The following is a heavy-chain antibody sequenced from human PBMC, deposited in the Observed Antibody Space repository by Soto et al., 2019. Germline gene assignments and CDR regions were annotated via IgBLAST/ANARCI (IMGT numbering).Heavy chain of an antibody. CDR3: ARDRLRGYDSSGFYS. J-gene: IGHJ4*02. CDR2: INPSDGNR. V-gene: IGHV1-18*01. CDR1: VYRYSFYG. D-gene: IGHD3-22*01. Sequence: ASVKVSCKASVYRYSFYGMKWVRQDNEQGLEWMGWINPSDGNRNFAQKFEDRVTMTTATSTNTVFLELRSLKSDDTAIYYCARDRLRGYDSSGFYSWGQGTMVTVSS.